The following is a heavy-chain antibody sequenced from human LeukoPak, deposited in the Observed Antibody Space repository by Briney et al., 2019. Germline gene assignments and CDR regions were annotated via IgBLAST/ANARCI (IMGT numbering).Heavy chain of an antibody. Sequence: KPSETLSLTCTVSGGSISSYYWSWIRQPPGKGLEWIGYIYYSGSTNYNPSLKSRVTISVDASKNQFSLKLSSVTAADTAVYYCGRDSVAVEYIDAFDIWGQGTMVTVSS. V-gene: IGHV4-59*01. CDR1: GGSISSYY. CDR2: IYYSGST. CDR3: GRDSVAVEYIDAFDI. D-gene: IGHD6-19*01. J-gene: IGHJ3*02.